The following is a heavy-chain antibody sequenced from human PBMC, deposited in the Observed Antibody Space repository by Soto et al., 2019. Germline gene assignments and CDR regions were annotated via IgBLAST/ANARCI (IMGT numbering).Heavy chain of an antibody. V-gene: IGHV3-23*01. CDR3: ARGPTIFGVGVDAFDI. D-gene: IGHD3-3*01. CDR1: GFTLSSYA. J-gene: IGHJ3*02. CDR2: ISGSGDFT. Sequence: EVQMLESGGGLEQPGGSLRLSCAASGFTLSSYALSWVRQAPGKGLEWVSGISGSGDFTFDADSVRGRFTISRDNSMNTLYLQMNSLRVEDTAVYYCARGPTIFGVGVDAFDIWGQGTMATVSS.